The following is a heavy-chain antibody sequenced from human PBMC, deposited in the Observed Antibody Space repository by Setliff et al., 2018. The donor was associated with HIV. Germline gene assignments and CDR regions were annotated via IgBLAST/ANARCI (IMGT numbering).Heavy chain of an antibody. CDR1: GGSISSGSDY. Sequence: SETLSLTCTVSGGSISSGSDYWSWIRQPAGKGLEWIGYIYYSGSTNYNPSLKSRVTISVDTSKNQFSLKLSSVTAADTAVYYCGRCMSVAVPEYWGQGTLVTVSS. J-gene: IGHJ4*02. CDR2: IYYSGST. D-gene: IGHD2-21*01. CDR3: GRCMSVAVPEY. V-gene: IGHV4-61*10.